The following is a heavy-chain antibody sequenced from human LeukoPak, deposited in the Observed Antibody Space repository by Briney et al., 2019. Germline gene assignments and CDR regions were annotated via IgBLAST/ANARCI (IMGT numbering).Heavy chain of an antibody. Sequence: SVKVSCKASGFTFTSSAMQWVRQARGQRLEWIGWIVVGSGNTNYAQKFQERVTITRDMSTSTAYMELSRLRSDDTAVYYCARDPDHHYYGSGSYNDYWGQGTLVTVSS. J-gene: IGHJ4*02. D-gene: IGHD3-10*01. V-gene: IGHV1-58*02. CDR1: GFTFTSSA. CDR3: ARDPDHHYYGSGSYNDY. CDR2: IVVGSGNT.